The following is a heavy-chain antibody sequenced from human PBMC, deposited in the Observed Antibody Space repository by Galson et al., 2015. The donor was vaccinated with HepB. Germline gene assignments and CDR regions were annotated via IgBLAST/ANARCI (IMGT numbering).Heavy chain of an antibody. CDR1: GFTFSSYK. D-gene: IGHD6-19*01. Sequence: SLRLSCAASGFTFSSYKMHWVRQAPGKGLEWVAVISYDGNNKYYADSVKGRFTISRDNSKDTLYPQMNSLRAEDTAVYYCARALAGAIYRSGWYDAFDIWGQGTMVTVSS. J-gene: IGHJ3*02. CDR2: ISYDGNNK. CDR3: ARALAGAIYRSGWYDAFDI. V-gene: IGHV3-30*04.